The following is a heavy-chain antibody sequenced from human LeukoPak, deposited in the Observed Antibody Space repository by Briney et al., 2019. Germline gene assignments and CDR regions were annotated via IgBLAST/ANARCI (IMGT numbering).Heavy chain of an antibody. J-gene: IGHJ4*02. D-gene: IGHD4-23*01. V-gene: IGHV1-2*02. Sequence: GASVKVSCKASVYTFTGYYMHWVRQAPGQGLEWMGWINPNSGGTNYAQKFQGRVTMTRDTSISTAYMELTRLTSDDTAVYYCARGAGGNYISPIDYWGQGTLVTVSS. CDR3: ARGAGGNYISPIDY. CDR2: INPNSGGT. CDR1: VYTFTGYY.